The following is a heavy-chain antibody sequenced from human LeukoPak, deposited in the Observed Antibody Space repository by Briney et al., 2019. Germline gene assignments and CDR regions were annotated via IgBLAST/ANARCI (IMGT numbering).Heavy chain of an antibody. D-gene: IGHD2-21*02. V-gene: IGHV3-48*03. CDR3: ARDSCGSDGCYFSY. CDR2: ITSSGSAT. J-gene: IGHJ4*02. Sequence: PGGSLRLSCAASGFTFSTYEMNWVRQAPGKGLEWVSYITSSGSATYYIDSVKGRFTISRDNAKNSLSLQMNSLRAEDTALYYCARDSCGSDGCYFSYWGQGTLVTVSS. CDR1: GFTFSTYE.